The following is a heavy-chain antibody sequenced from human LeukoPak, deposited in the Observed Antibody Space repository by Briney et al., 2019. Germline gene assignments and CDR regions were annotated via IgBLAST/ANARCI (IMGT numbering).Heavy chain of an antibody. D-gene: IGHD2-2*01. J-gene: IGHJ6*02. Sequence: GGSLRLSCAASGFTFSSYSMNWVRQAPGKGLEWVSSISSSSSYIYYADSVKGRFTISRDNAKNSLYLQMNSLRAEDTAVYYCARVGLSYYYYGMDVWGQGTTVTVSS. CDR2: ISSSSSYI. CDR1: GFTFSSYS. V-gene: IGHV3-21*01. CDR3: ARVGLSYYYYGMDV.